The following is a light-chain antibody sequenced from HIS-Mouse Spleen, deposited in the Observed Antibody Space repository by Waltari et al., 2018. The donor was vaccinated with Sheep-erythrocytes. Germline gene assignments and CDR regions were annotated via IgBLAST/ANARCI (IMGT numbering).Light chain of an antibody. V-gene: IGLV2-11*01. CDR1: SSDVGGYNY. CDR2: DVS. CDR3: CSYAGSYNHV. J-gene: IGLJ1*01. Sequence: QSALTQPRSVSGSPGQSATISCTGTSSDVGGYNYVSWYQPHPGKAPKLMIYDVSKRPSGVPDRFSGSKSGNTASLTISGLQAEDEADYYCCSYAGSYNHVFATGTKVTVL.